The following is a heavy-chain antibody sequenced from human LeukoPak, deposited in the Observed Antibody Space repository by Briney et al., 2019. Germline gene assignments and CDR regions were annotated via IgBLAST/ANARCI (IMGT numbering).Heavy chain of an antibody. V-gene: IGHV4-59*01. CDR1: GGSISSYY. CDR3: ARRAGYYFDY. J-gene: IGHJ4*02. D-gene: IGHD6-13*01. Sequence: SETLSLTCTVSGGSISSYYWSWIRQPPGKGLEWIGYIYYSGSTNYNPSLKSRVTISVDTSKNQFSLRLSSVTAADTAVYYCARRAGYYFDYWGQGTLVTVSS. CDR2: IYYSGST.